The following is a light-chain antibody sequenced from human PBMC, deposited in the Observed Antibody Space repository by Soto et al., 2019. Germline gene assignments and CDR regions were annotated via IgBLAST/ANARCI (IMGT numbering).Light chain of an antibody. J-gene: IGKJ5*01. CDR2: DAS. V-gene: IGKV1-5*01. Sequence: IQMTQSPSTPSASVGDRVTITCRASQSISSWLAWYQQKPGKAPKLLIYDASSLESGVPSRFSGSGSGTEFTLTISSLQPDDFATYYCQQYNSYSITFGQGTRLEIK. CDR3: QQYNSYSIT. CDR1: QSISSW.